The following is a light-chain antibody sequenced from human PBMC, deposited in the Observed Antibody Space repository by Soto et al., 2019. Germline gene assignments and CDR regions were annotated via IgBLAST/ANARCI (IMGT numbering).Light chain of an antibody. CDR3: QQYGSTHPT. J-gene: IGKJ4*01. V-gene: IGKV3-20*01. CDR1: QSVYKNF. Sequence: EIVLTQSPGTLSLSPGERATLSCRASQSVYKNFLSWYQQQPGQATRLLINGASKRATGIADRFSGSRSVTDFSLTIDRLEPEDFAVYFCQQYGSTHPTFGGGTKVAIK. CDR2: GAS.